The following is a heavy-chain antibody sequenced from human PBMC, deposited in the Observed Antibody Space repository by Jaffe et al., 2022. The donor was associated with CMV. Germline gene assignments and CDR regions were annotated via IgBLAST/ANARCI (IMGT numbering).Heavy chain of an antibody. V-gene: IGHV1-2*02. CDR3: ARSGDYVWGSYRYLDY. D-gene: IGHD3-16*02. Sequence: QVQLVQSGAEVKKPGASVKVSCKASGYTFTGYYMHWVRQAPGQGLEWMGWINPNSGGTNYAQKFQGRVTMTRDTSISTAYMELSRLRSDDTAVYYCARSGDYVWGSYRYLDYWGQGTLVTVSS. CDR1: GYTFTGYY. J-gene: IGHJ4*02. CDR2: INPNSGGT.